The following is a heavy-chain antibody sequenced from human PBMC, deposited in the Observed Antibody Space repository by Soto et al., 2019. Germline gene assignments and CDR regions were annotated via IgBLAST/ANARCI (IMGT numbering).Heavy chain of an antibody. CDR3: ARDVVRSTAGDS. V-gene: IGHV1-69*01. CDR2: IIPIFTRT. J-gene: IGHJ4*02. CDR1: GGTFSTSS. D-gene: IGHD2-15*01. Sequence: QLQLVQSGTEVKEPGSSVKVSCKASGGTFSTSSFVWVRQGPGQGLEWMGGIIPIFTRTNFAQKFQGRVTVRADESTRTTYMELRSLTSEDTAIYYCARDVVRSTAGDSWGQGTLVTVSS.